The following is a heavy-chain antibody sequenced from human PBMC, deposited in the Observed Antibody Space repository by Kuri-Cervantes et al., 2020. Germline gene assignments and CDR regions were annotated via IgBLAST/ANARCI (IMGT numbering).Heavy chain of an antibody. D-gene: IGHD6-6*01. J-gene: IGHJ5*02. Sequence: GSLRLSCNVSGGSISGYYWNWIRQPPGKGLEWIGYIYYSGSTNYNPSLESRITISVDTSKNQFSLKLSSVTAADTAVYYCARLVSYSSSVFFDPWGQGTLVTVSS. V-gene: IGHV4-59*08. CDR2: IYYSGST. CDR3: ARLVSYSSSVFFDP. CDR1: GGSISGYY.